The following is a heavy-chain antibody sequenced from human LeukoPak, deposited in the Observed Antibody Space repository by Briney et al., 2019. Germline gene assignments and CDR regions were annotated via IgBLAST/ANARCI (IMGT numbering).Heavy chain of an antibody. Sequence: GGSLRLSCAASGYTFTSYYMHWVRQAPGQGLEWMGIINPSGGSTSYAQKFQGRVTMTRDTSTSTVYMELSSLRSEDTAVYYCARATGDFEYSSSDGYWGQGTLVTVSS. CDR2: INPSGGST. CDR3: ARATGDFEYSSSDGY. V-gene: IGHV1-46*01. D-gene: IGHD6-6*01. CDR1: GYTFTSYY. J-gene: IGHJ4*02.